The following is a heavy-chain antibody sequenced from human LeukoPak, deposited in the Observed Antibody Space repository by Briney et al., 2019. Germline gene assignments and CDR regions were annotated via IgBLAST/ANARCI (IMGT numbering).Heavy chain of an antibody. V-gene: IGHV3-23*01. D-gene: IGHD3-3*01. CDR2: ISGSGGST. J-gene: IGHJ6*03. Sequence: GGTLRLSCAASGFTFRSYGMSWVRQAPGKGLEWVSAISGSGGSTYYADSVKGRFTISRDNSKNTLFLQMNSLRAEDTAVYYCARGGDFWSGYSRGYYMDVWGKGTTVTVSS. CDR1: GFTFRSYG. CDR3: ARGGDFWSGYSRGYYMDV.